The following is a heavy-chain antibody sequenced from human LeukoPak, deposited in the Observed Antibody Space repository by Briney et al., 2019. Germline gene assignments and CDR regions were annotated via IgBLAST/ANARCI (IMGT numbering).Heavy chain of an antibody. CDR2: ISPYDGDT. Sequence: ASVKVSCKASGYTFAIYGINWVRQAPGQGLEWVAWISPYDGDTNYAQNFEGRVTMTTETSTSTAYMELRSLRSDDTAIYYCARDYCTRGGDCYKEDLFDPWGQGTLVTVSS. J-gene: IGHJ5*02. CDR1: GYTFAIYG. D-gene: IGHD2-21*02. V-gene: IGHV1-18*01. CDR3: ARDYCTRGGDCYKEDLFDP.